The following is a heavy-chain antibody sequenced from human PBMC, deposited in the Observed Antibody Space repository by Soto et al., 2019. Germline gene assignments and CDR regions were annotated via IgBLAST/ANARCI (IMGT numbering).Heavy chain of an antibody. V-gene: IGHV3-33*01. CDR2: IWYDGSNK. CDR3: AGGIAVAGTSATRYGMDV. CDR1: RFTFSSYG. D-gene: IGHD6-19*01. J-gene: IGHJ6*02. Sequence: QVQLVESGGGVVQPGRSLRLSCAASRFTFSSYGMHWVRQAPGKGLEWVAVIWYDGSNKYYADSVKDRFTISRDNSKNTLYLQMNSLRAEDTAVYYCAGGIAVAGTSATRYGMDVWGQGTTVTVSS.